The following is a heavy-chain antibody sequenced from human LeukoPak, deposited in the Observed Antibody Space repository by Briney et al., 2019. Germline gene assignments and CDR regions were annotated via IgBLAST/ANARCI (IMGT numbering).Heavy chain of an antibody. V-gene: IGHV3-74*01. CDR1: GFTFSSYL. Sequence: GGSLRLSCAASGFTFSSYLMHWVRQAPGKGLVWVSRINSDGSSTSYADSVKGRFTISRDNAKNTLYLQMNSLRAEDTAVYYCARDKGLGYCSGGSCYGPLYPSGSFDYWGQGTLVTVSS. CDR2: INSDGSST. CDR3: ARDKGLGYCSGGSCYGPLYPSGSFDY. D-gene: IGHD2-15*01. J-gene: IGHJ4*02.